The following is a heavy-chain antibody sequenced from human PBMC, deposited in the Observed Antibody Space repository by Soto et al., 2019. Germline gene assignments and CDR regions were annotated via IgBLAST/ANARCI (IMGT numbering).Heavy chain of an antibody. D-gene: IGHD6-13*01. Sequence: GGSLRLSCAASGFTFDDYAMHWVRQAPGKGLEWVSLISGDGGSTYYADSVKGRFTISRDNSNNSLYLQMNSLRTEDTALYYCAKTDSIAAAGYYFDYWGQGTLVTVSS. CDR2: ISGDGGST. CDR1: GFTFDDYA. CDR3: AKTDSIAAAGYYFDY. V-gene: IGHV3-43*02. J-gene: IGHJ4*02.